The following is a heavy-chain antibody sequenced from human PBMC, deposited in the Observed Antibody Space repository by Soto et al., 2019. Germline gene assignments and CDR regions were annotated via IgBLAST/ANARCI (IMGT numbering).Heavy chain of an antibody. CDR1: AHTFSGYY. J-gene: IGHJ6*02. CDR3: AREGELNDFWSGYSVPYYYYGMDV. D-gene: IGHD3-3*01. V-gene: IGHV1-2*02. CDR2: INPKSGDT. Sequence: ASVKVSCKASAHTFSGYYLHWVRQAPGQGLQWMGWINPKSGDTNYAQKFQGRVTLTSDTSSRTLYMELSRLTSDDTAVYYCAREGELNDFWSGYSVPYYYYGMDVWGQGTTVTVSS.